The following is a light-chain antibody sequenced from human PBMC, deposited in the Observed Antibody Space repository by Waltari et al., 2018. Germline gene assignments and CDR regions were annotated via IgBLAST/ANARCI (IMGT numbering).Light chain of an antibody. Sequence: DVVMTQSPLSLPVTLGQPASISCRSSQSLVSSDGNTYFNWFQQRPDQSPRRLLYKVSNRDSGVPDRFSGSGSGTDFTLRISRVEAEDVGIYYCMQGTHRPWTFGQGTKVEIK. V-gene: IGKV2-30*01. CDR3: MQGTHRPWT. CDR1: QSLVSSDGNTY. J-gene: IGKJ1*01. CDR2: KVS.